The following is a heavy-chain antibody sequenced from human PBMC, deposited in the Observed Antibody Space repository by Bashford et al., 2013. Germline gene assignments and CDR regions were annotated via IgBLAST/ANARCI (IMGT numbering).Heavy chain of an antibody. V-gene: IGHV3-33*01. CDR3: AREYYYGSGPRPIDY. J-gene: IGHJ4*02. CDR2: IWYDGSNK. Sequence: GSLRLSCAASGFTFSSYGMHWVRQAPGKGLEWVAVIWYDGSNKYYADSVKGRFTISRDNSKNTLYLQMNSLRAEDTAVYYCAREYYYGSGPRPIDYVGPGNPGHRLL. CDR1: GFTFSSYG. D-gene: IGHD3-10*01.